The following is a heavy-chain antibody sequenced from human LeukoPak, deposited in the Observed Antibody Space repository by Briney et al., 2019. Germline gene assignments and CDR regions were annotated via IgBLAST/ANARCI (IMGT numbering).Heavy chain of an antibody. J-gene: IGHJ4*02. CDR2: ISAYNGNT. V-gene: IGHV1-18*01. CDR1: GYTFTSYG. D-gene: IGHD1-1*01. CDR3: ARDRGLEPTTGGGY. Sequence: APVKVSCKASGYTFTSYGISWVRQAPGQGLEWMGWISAYNGNTKYAQKRKCRVTMTTDTSTSIAYEELRGLRSGDTAVYYCARDRGLEPTTGGGYWGQGALVTVSS.